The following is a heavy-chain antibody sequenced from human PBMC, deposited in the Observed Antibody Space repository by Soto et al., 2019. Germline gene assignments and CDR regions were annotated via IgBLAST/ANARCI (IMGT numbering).Heavy chain of an antibody. CDR1: GYTFTSYY. V-gene: IGHV1-46*01. J-gene: IGHJ6*02. Sequence: ASVKVSCKASGYTFTSYYMHWVRQAPGQGLEWMGIINPSGGSTSYAQKFQGRVTMTRDTSTSTVYMELSSLRSEDTAVYYCARASDPIFGPTQKTNYGMDVWGQGTTGT. CDR3: ARASDPIFGPTQKTNYGMDV. D-gene: IGHD3-3*01. CDR2: INPSGGST.